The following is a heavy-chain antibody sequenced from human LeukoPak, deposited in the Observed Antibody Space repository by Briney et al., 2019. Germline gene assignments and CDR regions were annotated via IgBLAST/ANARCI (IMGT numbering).Heavy chain of an antibody. D-gene: IGHD1-26*01. V-gene: IGHV4-61*02. CDR3: ACHPGRGELLYFDC. CDR2: IYTSGST. CDR1: GGSISSGSYY. J-gene: IGHJ4*02. Sequence: ASQTLSLTCTVSGGSISSGSYYWSWIRQPAGKGLEWIGRIYTSGSTNYNPSLKSRVTIPVDTSKNQFSLKLSSVTAADTAVYYCACHPGRGELLYFDCWGQGTLVTVSS.